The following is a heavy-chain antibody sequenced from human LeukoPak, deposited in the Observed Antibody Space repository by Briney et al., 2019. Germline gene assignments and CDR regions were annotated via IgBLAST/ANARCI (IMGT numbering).Heavy chain of an antibody. J-gene: IGHJ4*02. CDR2: IKSKTDGGTT. Sequence: SWIRQPPGKGLEWIGLIKSKTDGGTTDYAAPVKGRFTISRDDSKNTLYLQMNSLETEDTAVYFCVADVPNGDDYVPIDYWGQGTLVTVSS. D-gene: IGHD4-17*01. CDR3: VADVPNGDDYVPIDY. V-gene: IGHV3-15*01.